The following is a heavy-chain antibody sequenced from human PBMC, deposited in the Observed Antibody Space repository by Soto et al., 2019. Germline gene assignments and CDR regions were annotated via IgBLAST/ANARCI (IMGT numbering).Heavy chain of an antibody. J-gene: IGHJ6*02. CDR1: GGSISSGFYY. D-gene: IGHD6-6*01. CDR3: ASSSRDGMDV. V-gene: IGHV4-30-4*01. CDR2: LYYSGNT. Sequence: PPETLPATYSVPGGSISSGFYYWSWIPRPPGKALEWIGELYYSGNTYYNPSPKIQPIISIDTSKNQFSMKVGSVNAEDTAVYYCASSSRDGMDVCGQGTSVT.